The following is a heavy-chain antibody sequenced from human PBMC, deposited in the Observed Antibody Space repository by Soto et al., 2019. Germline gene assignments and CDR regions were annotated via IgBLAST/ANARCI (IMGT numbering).Heavy chain of an antibody. Sequence: GGSLRLSCAASGFTFNIYGMHWVRQAPGKGLEWVAVIRYDGSDKYYADSVKGRFTISRDDSMHTVDLQMDSLRAEDTAMYYCARGFYYDSSGYHFDYWGQGTLVTVSS. CDR2: IRYDGSDK. J-gene: IGHJ4*02. V-gene: IGHV3-30*12. D-gene: IGHD3-22*01. CDR3: ARGFYYDSSGYHFDY. CDR1: GFTFNIYG.